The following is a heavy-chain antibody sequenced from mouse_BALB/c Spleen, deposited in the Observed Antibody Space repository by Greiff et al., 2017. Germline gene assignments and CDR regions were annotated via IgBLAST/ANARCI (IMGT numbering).Heavy chain of an antibody. CDR2: IHYSGST. Sequence: DVKLVESGPDLVKPSQSLSLTCTVTGYSITSGSSWHWIRQLPGNKLEWMGYIHYSGSTNSNPSPKSRISTTRDTSKNQFFLQLNSVTTEDTATYYCAIAKVVATDFDVWGAGTTVTVSS. J-gene: IGHJ1*01. CDR3: AIAKVVATDFDV. CDR1: GYSITSGSS. D-gene: IGHD1-1*01. V-gene: IGHV3-1*02.